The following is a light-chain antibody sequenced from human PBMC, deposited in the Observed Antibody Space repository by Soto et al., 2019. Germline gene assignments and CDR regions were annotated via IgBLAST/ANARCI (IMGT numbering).Light chain of an antibody. CDR3: SSYAGSNYYV. CDR1: SSDVGGYSY. CDR2: EVS. Sequence: QSALTQPPSASGSPGQSVTISCTGTSSDVGGYSYVSWYQQHPGKAPKLMIYEVSKRPSGVPDRFSGSKSGNTASLTVSGLQAEDEADYYCSSYAGSNYYVFGTGTKVT. V-gene: IGLV2-8*01. J-gene: IGLJ1*01.